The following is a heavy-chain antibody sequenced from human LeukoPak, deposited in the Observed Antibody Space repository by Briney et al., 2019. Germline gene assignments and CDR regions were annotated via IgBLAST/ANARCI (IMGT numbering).Heavy chain of an antibody. CDR2: IYYSGSA. D-gene: IGHD1-26*01. Sequence: SETLSLTCTVSGGSVNSGTYYRSWIRQPPGKGLEWIGNIYYSGSAYYNPSLKSRVTISVDTSKNQFSLKLSSVTAADTAVYYCARDRRGSFGTWGQGTLVTVSS. J-gene: IGHJ5*02. CDR3: ARDRRGSFGT. V-gene: IGHV4-39*07. CDR1: GGSVNSGTYY.